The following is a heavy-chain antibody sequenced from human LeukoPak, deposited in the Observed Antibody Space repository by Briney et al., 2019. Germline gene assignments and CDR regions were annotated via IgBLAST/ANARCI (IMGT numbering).Heavy chain of an antibody. D-gene: IGHD3-22*01. CDR1: GFTFSSYW. CDR2: IKQDGSEK. CDR3: ARSTMIVVVIGAFDI. J-gene: IGHJ3*02. Sequence: PGGSLRLSCAASGFTFSSYWMSWVRQAPGKGLEWVANIKQDGSEKYYVDSVKGRFTISRDNAKNSLYLQMNSLRAEDTAVYYCARSTMIVVVIGAFDIWGQGTVVTVSS. V-gene: IGHV3-7*01.